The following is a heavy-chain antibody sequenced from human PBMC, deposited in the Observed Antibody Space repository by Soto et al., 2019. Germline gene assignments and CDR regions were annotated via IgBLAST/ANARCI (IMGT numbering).Heavy chain of an antibody. CDR2: INHSGST. CDR3: ARGPRMRGYSYGYSFDY. CDR1: GGSFSGYY. V-gene: IGHV4-34*01. D-gene: IGHD5-18*01. Sequence: SETLSLTCAVYGGSFSGYYWSWIRQPPGKGLEWIGEINHSGSTNYNPSLKSRVTISVDTSKNQFSLKLSSVTAADTAVYYCARGPRMRGYSYGYSFDYWGQGTLVTVSS. J-gene: IGHJ4*02.